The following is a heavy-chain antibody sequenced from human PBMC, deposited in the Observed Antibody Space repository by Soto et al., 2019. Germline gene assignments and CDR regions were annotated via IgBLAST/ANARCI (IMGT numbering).Heavy chain of an antibody. CDR2: IIPIFGTA. Sequence: SVKVSCKASGGTFSSYAISWVRQAPGQGLEWMGGIIPIFGTANYAQKFQGRVTITADESTSKAYTELSSLRSEDTAVYYCARDWTRHAYRYDWFDPWGQGTLVTVSS. CDR1: GGTFSSYA. D-gene: IGHD5-18*01. J-gene: IGHJ5*02. V-gene: IGHV1-69*13. CDR3: ARDWTRHAYRYDWFDP.